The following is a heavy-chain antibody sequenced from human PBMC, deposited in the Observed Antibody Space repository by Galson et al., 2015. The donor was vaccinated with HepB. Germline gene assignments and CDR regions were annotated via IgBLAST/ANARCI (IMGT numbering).Heavy chain of an antibody. Sequence: QSGAEVKKPGASVKVSCKASGGTFSSYAISWVRQAPGQGLEWMGRIIPILGIANYAQKFQGRVTITADKSTSTAYMELSSLRSEDTAVYYCARLYGGQDGLDPWGQGTLVTVSS. J-gene: IGHJ5*02. V-gene: IGHV1-69*04. CDR1: GGTFSSYA. CDR2: IIPILGIA. CDR3: ARLYGGQDGLDP. D-gene: IGHD4-23*01.